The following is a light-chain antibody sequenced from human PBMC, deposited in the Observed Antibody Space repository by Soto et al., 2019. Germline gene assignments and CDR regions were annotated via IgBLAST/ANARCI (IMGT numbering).Light chain of an antibody. CDR1: SGHSNYA. CDR2: LNSDGRH. J-gene: IGLJ3*02. V-gene: IGLV4-69*01. CDR3: QVWDSGIRV. Sequence: QPVLTQSPSASASLGASVKLTCTLSSGHSNYAIAWHQQQPEKGPRYLMKLNSDGRHIKGDGIPDRFSGSSSGAERYLTISGLQSDDEADYYCQVWDSGIRVFGGGTKLTVL.